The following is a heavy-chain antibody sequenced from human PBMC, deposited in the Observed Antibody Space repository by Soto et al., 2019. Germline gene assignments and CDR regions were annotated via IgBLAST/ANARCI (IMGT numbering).Heavy chain of an antibody. CDR1: GGSISSSSYY. J-gene: IGHJ4*02. CDR3: ASRDPYCSSTSCYTDY. Sequence: PSETLSLTCTVSGGSISSSSYYWGWIRQPPGKGLEWIGSIYYSGSTYYNPSLKSRVTISVDTSKNQFSLKLSSVTAADTAVYYCASRDPYCSSTSCYTDYWGQGTLVTVSS. V-gene: IGHV4-39*01. D-gene: IGHD2-2*02. CDR2: IYYSGST.